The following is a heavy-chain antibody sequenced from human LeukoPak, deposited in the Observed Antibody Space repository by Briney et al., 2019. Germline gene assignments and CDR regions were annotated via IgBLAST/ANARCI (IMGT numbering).Heavy chain of an antibody. CDR1: GGSVSSGSYY. D-gene: IGHD3-22*01. CDR2: IYYSGST. CDR3: ARAVKTRGYYYDSSGYIYYFDY. Sequence: KPSETLSLTCTVSGGSVSSGSYYWSWIRQPPGKGLEWIGYIYYSGSTNYNPSLKSRVTISVDTSKNQFSLKLSSVTAADTAVYYCARAVKTRGYYYDSSGYIYYFDYWGQGTLVTVSS. V-gene: IGHV4-61*01. J-gene: IGHJ4*02.